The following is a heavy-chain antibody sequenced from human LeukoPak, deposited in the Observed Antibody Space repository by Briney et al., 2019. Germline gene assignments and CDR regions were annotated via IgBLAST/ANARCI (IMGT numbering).Heavy chain of an antibody. V-gene: IGHV3-30*02. Sequence: PGGSLRLSCAVSGFPFPSYAMHWVRQAPGKGLEWVAFIQYDSNKRYYADFAKGRFTISRDNPRNTLYLQMHSVRPDDTAVYYCANTRKRYCSGGNCYSGILVYFDYWGQGTLVTVSS. CDR2: IQYDSNKR. CDR1: GFPFPSYA. CDR3: ANTRKRYCSGGNCYSGILVYFDY. D-gene: IGHD2-15*01. J-gene: IGHJ4*02.